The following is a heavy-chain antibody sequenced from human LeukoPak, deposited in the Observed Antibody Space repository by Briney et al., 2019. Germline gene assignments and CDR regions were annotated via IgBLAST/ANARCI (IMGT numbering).Heavy chain of an antibody. V-gene: IGHV3-30*18. CDR3: AKALSYYYASESSRYYYGMDV. CDR2: ISYDGNNK. D-gene: IGHD3-10*01. CDR1: GFTFSSYG. Sequence: PGGSLRLSCAASGFTFSSYGIHWVRQAPGKGLEWVAVISYDGNNKYYADSVKGRFTISRDNSKNTLYLQMNSLRAEDTAVYYCAKALSYYYASESSRYYYGMDVWGQGTTVTVSS. J-gene: IGHJ6*02.